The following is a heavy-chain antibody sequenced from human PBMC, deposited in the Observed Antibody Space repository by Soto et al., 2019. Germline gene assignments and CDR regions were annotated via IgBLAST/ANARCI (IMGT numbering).Heavy chain of an antibody. CDR2: IGSDGTAI. CDR1: GFTFNTYA. V-gene: IGHV3-23*05. J-gene: IGHJ4*02. Sequence: PGGSLRLSCAASGFTFNTYAMSWVRQAPGKGLEWVSAIGSDGTAIQYADSVNGRFTISKDNSKDTLHLQMNSLTAEDTAVYYCARPGLTVPGTRYFDYWGQGALVTVSS. D-gene: IGHD6-19*01. CDR3: ARPGLTVPGTRYFDY.